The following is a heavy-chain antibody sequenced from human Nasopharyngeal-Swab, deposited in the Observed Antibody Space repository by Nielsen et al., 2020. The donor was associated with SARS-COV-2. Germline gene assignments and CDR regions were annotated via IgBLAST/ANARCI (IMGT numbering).Heavy chain of an antibody. Sequence: ASVKVSCKASGYTFTSYAMHWVRQAPGQRLEWMGWINAGNGNTKYLQKFQGRVTITRDTSASTAYMELSSLRSEDTAVYYCARLESGYYPDYWGQGTLVTVSS. D-gene: IGHD3-22*01. CDR1: GYTFTSYA. J-gene: IGHJ4*02. V-gene: IGHV1-3*01. CDR2: INAGNGNT. CDR3: ARLESGYYPDY.